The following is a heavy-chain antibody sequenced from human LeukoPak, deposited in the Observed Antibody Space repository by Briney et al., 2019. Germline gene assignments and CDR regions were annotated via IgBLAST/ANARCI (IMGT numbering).Heavy chain of an antibody. CDR3: ARASSGWYGKFDY. V-gene: IGHV3-21*01. CDR2: ISSSSSYI. Sequence: GGSLRLSCAASGFTFSSYSMNWVRQAPGKGLEWVSSISSSSSYIYYADSVKGRFTISRDNAKNSLYLQMNSLRAEDTAVYYCARASSGWYGKFDYWGQGTLVTASS. D-gene: IGHD6-19*01. CDR1: GFTFSSYS. J-gene: IGHJ4*02.